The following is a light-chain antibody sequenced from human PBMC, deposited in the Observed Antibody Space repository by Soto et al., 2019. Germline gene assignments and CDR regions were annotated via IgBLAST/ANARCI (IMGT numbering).Light chain of an antibody. V-gene: IGKV1-39*01. CDR2: STS. CDR1: QSINSY. J-gene: IGKJ2*01. Sequence: DIQMTQSPSSLSASVGDRVTVSCRASQSINSYLNWYQQKPGKAPTLLIYSTSSLEEGVPSRFSGSGSGTEFTLTISSLQPEDFATYSCRQTYTTPYTFGQGTKLEIK. CDR3: RQTYTTPYT.